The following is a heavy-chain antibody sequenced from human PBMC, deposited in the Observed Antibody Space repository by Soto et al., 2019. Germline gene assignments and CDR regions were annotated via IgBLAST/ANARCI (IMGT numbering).Heavy chain of an antibody. CDR2: INPNSGGT. Sequence: ASVKVSCKASGYTFTSYAIHWVRQAPGQGLEWMGWINPNSGGTKYAQKFQGRVTMTRDTSISTAYMELRRLRPDDTAVYYCAREDSRKAFDMWGQGTMITVSS. D-gene: IGHD3-22*01. V-gene: IGHV1-2*02. J-gene: IGHJ3*02. CDR3: AREDSRKAFDM. CDR1: GYTFTSYA.